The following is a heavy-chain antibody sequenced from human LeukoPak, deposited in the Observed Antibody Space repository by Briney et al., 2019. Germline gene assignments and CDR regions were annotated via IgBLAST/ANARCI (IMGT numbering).Heavy chain of an antibody. CDR2: INSDGSST. CDR1: GFTFSDYY. CDR3: ARAGYNFGLDY. Sequence: GGSLRLSCAASGFTFSDYYMSWIRQAPGKGLVWVSRINSDGSSTSYADSVKGRFTISRDNAKNTLYLQMNSLRAEDTAVYFCARAGYNFGLDYWGQGTLVTVSS. D-gene: IGHD1-1*01. V-gene: IGHV3-74*01. J-gene: IGHJ4*02.